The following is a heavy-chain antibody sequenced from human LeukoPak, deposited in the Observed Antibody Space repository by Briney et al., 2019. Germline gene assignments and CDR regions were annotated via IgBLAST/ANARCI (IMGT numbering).Heavy chain of an antibody. D-gene: IGHD3-3*01. J-gene: IGHJ4*02. CDR3: ARLYYDFWSGYYLTYFDY. V-gene: IGHV4-61*09. CDR1: GGSISSGGNY. CDR2: IYTSGST. Sequence: SQTLSLTCTVSGGSISSGGNYWSWIRQSAGKGLEWIGHIYTSGSTTYNPSLKSRVTISLDTSKNQFSLKLSSVTAADTAVYYCARLYYDFWSGYYLTYFDYWGQGTLVTVSS.